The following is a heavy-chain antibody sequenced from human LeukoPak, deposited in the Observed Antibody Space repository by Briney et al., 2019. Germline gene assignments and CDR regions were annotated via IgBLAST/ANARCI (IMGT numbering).Heavy chain of an antibody. Sequence: SETLSLTCAVSRYSISSGYYWGWIRPPPGKGLECIGGIHHSGNTYYNPSLKSRVTISVDMSSNQFSLKLSSVTAADTALYYCAGDKGRGRVFDYWGQGILVTVSS. CDR1: RYSISSGYY. V-gene: IGHV4-38-2*02. CDR3: AGDKGRGRVFDY. CDR2: IHHSGNT. J-gene: IGHJ4*02.